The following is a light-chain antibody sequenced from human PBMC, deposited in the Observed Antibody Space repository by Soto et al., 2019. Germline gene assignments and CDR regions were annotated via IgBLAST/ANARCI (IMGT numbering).Light chain of an antibody. V-gene: IGKV1-5*03. Sequence: DIQMTQSPSTLYASVGDRVTITCRASKSSSSWLAWYQQKPGKTPKVLIYKASSLESGVPSRFSGSGSGTEFTLTISSLQPDDFATYYCQQYNSYPWTFGQGTKVEIK. J-gene: IGKJ1*01. CDR1: KSSSSW. CDR2: KAS. CDR3: QQYNSYPWT.